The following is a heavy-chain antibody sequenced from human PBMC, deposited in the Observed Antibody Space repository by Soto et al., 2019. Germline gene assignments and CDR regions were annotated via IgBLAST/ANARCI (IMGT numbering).Heavy chain of an antibody. CDR1: GGSFSGYY. CDR3: ARGPITMVRGVIRYYYYYMDV. D-gene: IGHD3-10*01. J-gene: IGHJ6*03. CDR2: INHSGST. Sequence: PSETLSLTCAVYGGSFSGYYWSWIRQPPGKGLEWIGEINHSGSTNYSPSLKSRVTISVDTSKNQFSLKLSSVTAADTAVYYCARGPITMVRGVIRYYYYYMDVWGKGTTVTVSS. V-gene: IGHV4-34*01.